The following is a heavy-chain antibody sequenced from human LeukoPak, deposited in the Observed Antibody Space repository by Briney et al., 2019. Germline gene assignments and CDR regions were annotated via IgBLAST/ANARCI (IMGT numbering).Heavy chain of an antibody. J-gene: IGHJ5*02. CDR1: GFTVSSNS. CDR3: ARASGYYYVAFFDP. D-gene: IGHD3-10*02. V-gene: IGHV3-53*01. Sequence: PGGSLRLSCTVSGFTVSSNSMSWVRQAPGKGLEWVSFIYSDNTHYSDSVKGRFTISRDNSKNTLYLQMNSLRAEDTAVYYCARASGYYYVAFFDPWGQGTLVTVSS. CDR2: IYSDNT.